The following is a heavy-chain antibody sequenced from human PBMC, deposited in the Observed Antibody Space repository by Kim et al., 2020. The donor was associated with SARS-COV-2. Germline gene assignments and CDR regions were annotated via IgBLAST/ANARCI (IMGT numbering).Heavy chain of an antibody. Sequence: GGSLRLSCAASGFTFSSYGMHWVRQAPGKGLEWVAVIWYDGSNKYYADSVKGRFTISRDNSKNTLYLQMNSLRAEDTAVYYCARGGEGFSRAFDYWGQGTLVTVSS. D-gene: IGHD3-3*01. CDR1: GFTFSSYG. CDR3: ARGGEGFSRAFDY. CDR2: IWYDGSNK. V-gene: IGHV3-33*01. J-gene: IGHJ4*02.